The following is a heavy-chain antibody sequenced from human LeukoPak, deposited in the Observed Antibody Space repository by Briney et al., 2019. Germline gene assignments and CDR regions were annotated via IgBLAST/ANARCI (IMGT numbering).Heavy chain of an antibody. J-gene: IGHJ4*02. CDR2: ISSTSNYI. CDR3: AREGVLGGYFDY. CDR1: GFTFSTYA. V-gene: IGHV3-21*01. Sequence: GGSLRLSCAASGFTFSTYAISWVRQAPGKGLEWVSCISSTSNYIFYADSVRGRFTISRDNAKNSLYLQMDSLRAEDTAVYYCAREGVLGGYFDYWGQGTLVTVSS. D-gene: IGHD3-3*02.